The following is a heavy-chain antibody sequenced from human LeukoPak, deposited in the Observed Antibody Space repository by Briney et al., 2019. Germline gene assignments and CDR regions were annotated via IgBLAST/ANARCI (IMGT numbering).Heavy chain of an antibody. CDR3: ARGIFVPICTGGSCHWRDYMDV. V-gene: IGHV4-34*01. CDR2: INHSGGT. J-gene: IGHJ6*03. D-gene: IGHD2-15*01. Sequence: SETLSLTCSVSGGSISPYDWSWIRQSPGKGLEWIGEINHSGGTNYNPSLQSRVTISVDTSKNQFSLKLASVTAADTAVFYCARGIFVPICTGGSCHWRDYMDVWGKGTTVTVSS. CDR1: GGSISPYD.